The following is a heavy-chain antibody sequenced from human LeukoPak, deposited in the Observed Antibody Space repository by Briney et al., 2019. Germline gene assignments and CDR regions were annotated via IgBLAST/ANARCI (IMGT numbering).Heavy chain of an antibody. CDR2: TFSGGST. D-gene: IGHD2-2*01. V-gene: IGHV3-66*01. CDR1: GLTVSSNY. CDR3: ADGLGYARSY. Sequence: GGSLRLSCVPSGLTVSSNYMSWVRQAPGKGLEWVSVTFSGGSTDYADSVKGRFTISRDNSKNTLYLQINSLRVEDTAVYYCADGLGYARSYWGQGTLVTVSS. J-gene: IGHJ4*02.